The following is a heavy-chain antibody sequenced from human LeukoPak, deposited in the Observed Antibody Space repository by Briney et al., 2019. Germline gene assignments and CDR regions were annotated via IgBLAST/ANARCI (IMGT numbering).Heavy chain of an antibody. CDR2: MNPDGGNT. V-gene: IGHV1-8*01. D-gene: IGHD6-19*01. J-gene: IGHJ4*02. CDR1: GYTFTSYD. CDR3: ARARSGWYPDY. Sequence: ASVKVSCKASGYTFTSYDINWVRQATGQGLEWMGWMNPDGGNTGYAQKFQGRVTMTRNTSISTAYMELSSLRSEDTAVYYCARARSGWYPDYWGQGTLVTVSS.